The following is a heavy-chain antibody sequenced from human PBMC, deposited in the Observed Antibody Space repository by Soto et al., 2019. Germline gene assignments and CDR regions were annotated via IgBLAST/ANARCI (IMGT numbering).Heavy chain of an antibody. CDR1: GFPFRGSA. J-gene: IGHJ4*02. CDR3: TRHRSGWYVEPN. Sequence: GGSLRLSCAASGFPFRGSAMHWVRQASGKGLAWVCRIRSKANTYASAYSASAKVRFTLPRDDSTHTAYLKMNSLKTEDTAVYYCTRHRSGWYVEPNWGQGTLVTVSS. V-gene: IGHV3-73*01. D-gene: IGHD6-19*01. CDR2: IRSKANTYAS.